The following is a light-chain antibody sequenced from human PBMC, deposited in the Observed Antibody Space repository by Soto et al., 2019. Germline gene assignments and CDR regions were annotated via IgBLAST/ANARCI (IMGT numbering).Light chain of an antibody. CDR3: CSYAGSSSAV. CDR2: EGS. V-gene: IGLV2-23*01. J-gene: IGLJ7*01. Sequence: QSALTQPASVSGSPGQSITISCTGTSSDVGSYNLVSWYQQHPGKAPKLMIYEGSKRPSGVSNRFSGSKSGKTASLTISGLQAEDEADYYCCSYAGSSSAVFGGGTQLTVL. CDR1: SSDVGSYNL.